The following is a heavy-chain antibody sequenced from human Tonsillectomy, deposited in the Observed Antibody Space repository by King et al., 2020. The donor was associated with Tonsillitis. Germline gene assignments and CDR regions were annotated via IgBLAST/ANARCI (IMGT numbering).Heavy chain of an antibody. CDR1: GGTFSSYA. CDR3: ARVGGGIAVAPSRAAFDI. J-gene: IGHJ3*02. V-gene: IGHV1-69*01. Sequence: VQLVQSGAEVKKPGSSVKVSCKASGGTFSSYAISWVRQAPGQGLEWMGGIIPIFGTANYAQKFQGRVTITADESTSTAYMELSSLRSEDTAVYYCARVGGGIAVAPSRAAFDIWGQGTMVTVSS. CDR2: IIPIFGTA. D-gene: IGHD6-19*01.